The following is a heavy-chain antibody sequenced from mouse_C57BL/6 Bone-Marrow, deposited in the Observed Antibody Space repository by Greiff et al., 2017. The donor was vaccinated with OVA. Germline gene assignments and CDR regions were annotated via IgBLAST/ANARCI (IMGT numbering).Heavy chain of an antibody. CDR3: AREGNAGTSPFDY. Sequence: DVMLVESGGGLVKPGGSLKLSCAASGFTFSDYGMHWVRQAPGKGLEWVAYISSGSSSIYYADTVKGRFTMSRDNAKNTLFLQMTRLRSEDTSMYYRAREGNAGTSPFDYWGQGTTLTVSS. D-gene: IGHD2-14*01. J-gene: IGHJ2*01. CDR2: ISSGSSSI. V-gene: IGHV5-17*01. CDR1: GFTFSDYG.